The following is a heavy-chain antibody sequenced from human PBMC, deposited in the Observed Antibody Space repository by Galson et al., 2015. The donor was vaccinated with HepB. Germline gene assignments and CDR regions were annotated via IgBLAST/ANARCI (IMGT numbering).Heavy chain of an antibody. CDR3: ASDGYIAVAGNWFDP. CDR1: GDSVSSNSAA. V-gene: IGHV6-1*01. Sequence: CAISGDSVSSNSAAWNWIRQSPSRGLEWLGRTYYRSKWYNDYAVSVKSRITINPDTSKNQFSLQLNSVTPEDTAVYYCASDGYIAVAGNWFDPWGPGTLVTVAS. D-gene: IGHD6-19*01. J-gene: IGHJ5*02. CDR2: TYYRSKWYN.